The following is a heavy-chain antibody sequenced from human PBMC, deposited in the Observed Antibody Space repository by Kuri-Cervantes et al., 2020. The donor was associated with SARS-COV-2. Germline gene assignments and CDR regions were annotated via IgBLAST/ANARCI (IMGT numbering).Heavy chain of an antibody. CDR2: IIPILGTP. V-gene: IGHV1-69*13. D-gene: IGHD2-2*02. CDR3: ARGEDCSSTSCYMGLDY. Sequence: SVKVSCKASGGTFSSYTISWVRQAPGQGLEWMGGIIPILGTPNYAQKFQGRVTITADESTSTAFMELSRLRSDDTAVYYCARGEDCSSTSCYMGLDYWGQGTLVTVSS. J-gene: IGHJ4*02. CDR1: GGTFSSYT.